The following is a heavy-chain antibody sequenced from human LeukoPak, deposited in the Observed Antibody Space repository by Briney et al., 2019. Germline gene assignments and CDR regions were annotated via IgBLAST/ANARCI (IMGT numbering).Heavy chain of an antibody. CDR3: ARGGPSRGSGFYYFDS. D-gene: IGHD6-19*01. CDR2: INPNSGGT. V-gene: IGHV1-2*02. J-gene: IGHJ4*02. CDR1: GYTFTGYY. Sequence: ASVKVSCKASGYTFTGYYMHWVRQAPGQGLEWMGWINPNSGGTNYAQKFKGRVTMTRDTSISTGYMELSRLTSDDTALYYCARGGPSRGSGFYYFDSWGQGTPVTVSS.